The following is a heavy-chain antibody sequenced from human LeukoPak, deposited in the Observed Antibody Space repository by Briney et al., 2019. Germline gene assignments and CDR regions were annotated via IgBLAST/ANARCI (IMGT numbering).Heavy chain of an antibody. Sequence: SETLSLTCTVSGSSMSGNLWSWIRQPAGRGLEWIGRIYPSGTPNYSPSLKSRVSMSVDTSNNYVSLRLSSVTAADTAVYYCARDVCTGTACRSGAVFDYWGQGILVTVSS. CDR2: IYPSGTP. CDR3: ARDVCTGTACRSGAVFDY. J-gene: IGHJ4*02. CDR1: GSSMSGNL. D-gene: IGHD2-8*02. V-gene: IGHV4-4*07.